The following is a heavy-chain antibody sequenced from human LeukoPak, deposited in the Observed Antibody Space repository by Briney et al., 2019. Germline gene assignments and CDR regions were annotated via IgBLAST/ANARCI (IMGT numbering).Heavy chain of an antibody. Sequence: ASVKVSCKASGYTFTSYDINWVRQATGQGLEWMGWMNPNSGNAGYAQKFQGRVTITADKSTSTAYMELSSLRSDDTAVYYCARDGIAAAGRGDFDYWGQGTLVTVSS. CDR3: ARDGIAAAGRGDFDY. CDR2: MNPNSGNA. J-gene: IGHJ4*02. V-gene: IGHV1-8*03. D-gene: IGHD6-13*01. CDR1: GYTFTSYD.